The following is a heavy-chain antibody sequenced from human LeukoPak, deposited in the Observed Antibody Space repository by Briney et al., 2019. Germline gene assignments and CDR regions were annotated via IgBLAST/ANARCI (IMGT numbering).Heavy chain of an antibody. V-gene: IGHV3-23*01. J-gene: IGHJ4*02. CDR3: ARYCSGSICYSGVDY. CDR1: GFTFSSYM. D-gene: IGHD2-15*01. Sequence: PGGSLRLSCTASGFTFSSYMMTWVRQAPGKGLEWVSTISSDGRSTHYADSVKGRFTISRENSKNTLYLQMSSLRAEDTAVYYCARYCSGSICYSGVDYWGQGTLVPVSS. CDR2: ISSDGRST.